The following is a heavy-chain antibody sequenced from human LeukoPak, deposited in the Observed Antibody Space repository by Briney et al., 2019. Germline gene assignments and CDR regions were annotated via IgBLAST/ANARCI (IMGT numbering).Heavy chain of an antibody. J-gene: IGHJ6*02. D-gene: IGHD4-17*01. Sequence: ASVTVSCKASGYTFTSYGISWVRQAPGQGLEWMGWISAYNGNTNYAQKLQGRVTMTTDTSTSTAYMKLRSLRSDDTAVYYCAREDPQTTVPEGMDVWGQGTTVTVSS. CDR2: ISAYNGNT. CDR3: AREDPQTTVPEGMDV. V-gene: IGHV1-18*01. CDR1: GYTFTSYG.